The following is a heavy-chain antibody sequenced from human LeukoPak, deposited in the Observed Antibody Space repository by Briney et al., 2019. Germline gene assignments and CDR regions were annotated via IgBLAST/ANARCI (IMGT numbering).Heavy chain of an antibody. CDR3: ARREGRTGPSPIDY. Sequence: ASVKVSCKASGYTFTSYGISWVRQAPRQGLEWMGWISAYNGNTNYAQKLQGRVTMTTDTSTSTAYMELRSLRSDDTAVYYCARREGRTGPSPIDYWGQGTLVTVSS. J-gene: IGHJ4*02. V-gene: IGHV1-18*01. CDR2: ISAYNGNT. CDR1: GYTFTSYG. D-gene: IGHD5-24*01.